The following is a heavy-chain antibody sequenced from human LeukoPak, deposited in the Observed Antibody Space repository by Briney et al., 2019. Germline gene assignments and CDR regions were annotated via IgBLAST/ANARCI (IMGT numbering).Heavy chain of an antibody. J-gene: IGHJ4*02. V-gene: IGHV4-39*01. Sequence: KPSETLSLTCTVSGGSISSSGYFWAWIRQPPGKGLEWIGTIYYSGSTYYSPSLKSRVTISVDTSKNQFSLKLSSVTAADTAVYYCARQDGMTAVTTVIDYWGQGTLVTVSS. CDR3: ARQDGMTAVTTVIDY. D-gene: IGHD4-11*01. CDR2: IYYSGST. CDR1: GGSISSSGYF.